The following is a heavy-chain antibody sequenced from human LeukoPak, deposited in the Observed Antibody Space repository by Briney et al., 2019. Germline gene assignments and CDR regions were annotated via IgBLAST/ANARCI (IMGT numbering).Heavy chain of an antibody. CDR3: LRTHKAFDGARDAFDI. CDR1: GDSVSSNSAA. D-gene: IGHD3-10*01. J-gene: IGHJ3*02. V-gene: IGHV6-1*01. CDR2: TYYRSKWYN. Sequence: SQTLSLTCAISGDSVSSNSAAWNWIRQSPSRGLEWLGRTYYRSKWYNDYAVSVKSRITINSDTSKNQFSLQLNSVTPEDTAVYYCLRTHKAFDGARDAFDIWGQGTMVTVSS.